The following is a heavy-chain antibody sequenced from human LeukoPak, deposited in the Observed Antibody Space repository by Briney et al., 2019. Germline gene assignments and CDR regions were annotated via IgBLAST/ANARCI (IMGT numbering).Heavy chain of an antibody. CDR1: GGSISSYY. CDR3: AGLGEYGDYVFRFDP. Sequence: PSETLSLTCTVSGGSISSYYWSWIRQPPGKGLEWIGYIYYRGSTNYNPSLKSRVTISVDTSKNQFSLKLSSVTAADTAVYYCAGLGEYGDYVFRFDPWGQGTLVTVSS. CDR2: IYYRGST. D-gene: IGHD4-17*01. J-gene: IGHJ5*02. V-gene: IGHV4-59*08.